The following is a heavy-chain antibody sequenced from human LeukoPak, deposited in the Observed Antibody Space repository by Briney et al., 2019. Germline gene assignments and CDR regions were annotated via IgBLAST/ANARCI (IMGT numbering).Heavy chain of an antibody. V-gene: IGHV4-59*12. CDR3: SREQYIIGGSGWFGMDV. CDR2: IHQSGTT. D-gene: IGHD6-19*01. CDR1: GGSLSTYY. J-gene: IGHJ6*02. Sequence: KPSETLSLTCSVSGGSLSTYYWTWTRQPPGKGLEWIGYIHQSGTTELNPSLKSRVTMSLDTSRNQFSLRMSTVTAADTAVYYCSREQYIIGGSGWFGMDVWGHGTTVTVSS.